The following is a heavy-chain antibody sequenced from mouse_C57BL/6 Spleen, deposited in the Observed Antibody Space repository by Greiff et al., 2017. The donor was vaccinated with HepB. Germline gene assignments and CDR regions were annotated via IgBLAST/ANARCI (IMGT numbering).Heavy chain of an antibody. D-gene: IGHD2-3*01. CDR3: ARGYDGYSWLAY. Sequence: ESGPGLVKPSQSLSLTCSVTGYSITSGYYWNWIRQFPGNKLEWMGYISYDGSNNYNPSLKNRISITRDTSNNQLFLKLNSVTTEDTATYYCARGYDGYSWLAYWGQGTLVTVSA. J-gene: IGHJ3*01. CDR1: GYSITSGYY. V-gene: IGHV3-6*01. CDR2: ISYDGSN.